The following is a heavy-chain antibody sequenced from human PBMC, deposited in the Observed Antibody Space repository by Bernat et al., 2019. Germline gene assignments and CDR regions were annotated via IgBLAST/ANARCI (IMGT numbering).Heavy chain of an antibody. CDR2: ISSNGGST. CDR3: ARGSGAVAGTTDY. J-gene: IGHJ4*02. CDR1: GFTFSSYA. Sequence: EVQLVESGGGLVQPGGSLRLSCAASGFTFSSYAMHWVRQAPGKGLEYVSAISSNGGSTYYANYVKGRFTISRDNSKNTLYLQMGSLRAEDMAVYYCARGSGAVAGTTDYWGQGTLVTVSS. D-gene: IGHD6-19*01. V-gene: IGHV3-64*01.